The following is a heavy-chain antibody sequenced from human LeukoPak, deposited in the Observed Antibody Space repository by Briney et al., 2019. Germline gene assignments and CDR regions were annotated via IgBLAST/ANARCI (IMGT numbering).Heavy chain of an antibody. V-gene: IGHV3-23*01. Sequence: GGSLRLSCAASGFIFSTYGMSWVRQAPGKGLEWVSIVSGGGVNTYYVDSVKGRFTISRDNSKNTLYLQMNSLRVEDTAVYYCAKGHTDYGTGFDLWGQGTLVRVSS. CDR2: VSGGGVNT. CDR1: GFIFSTYG. J-gene: IGHJ4*02. CDR3: AKGHTDYGTGFDL. D-gene: IGHD4-17*01.